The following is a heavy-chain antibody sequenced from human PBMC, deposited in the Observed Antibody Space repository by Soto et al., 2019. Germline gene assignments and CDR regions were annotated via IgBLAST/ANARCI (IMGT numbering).Heavy chain of an antibody. Sequence: ASVKVSCKASGYTFTNYAIHWVRQAPGQTLEWMGWINAGNGDTKYSQKFQGRVSITRDTSATTAYMELSSLTSEDTAEYYCARDQWLVLGGDYWGQGTPVTVS. CDR1: GYTFTNYA. CDR2: INAGNGDT. CDR3: ARDQWLVLGGDY. J-gene: IGHJ4*02. V-gene: IGHV1-3*01. D-gene: IGHD6-19*01.